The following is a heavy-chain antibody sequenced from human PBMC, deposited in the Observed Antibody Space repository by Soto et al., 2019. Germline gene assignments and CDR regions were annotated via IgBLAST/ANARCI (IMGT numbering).Heavy chain of an antibody. CDR3: ARAFTVTTPLFYYYYGMDV. Sequence: GESLKISCNGSGYSFTSYLIGWVRQMPGKGLEWMGIIYPGDSDTRYSPSFQGQVTISADKSISTAYLQWSSLKASDTAMYYCARAFTVTTPLFYYYYGMDVWGQGTTVTVSS. CDR2: IYPGDSDT. V-gene: IGHV5-51*01. CDR1: GYSFTSYL. J-gene: IGHJ6*02. D-gene: IGHD4-17*01.